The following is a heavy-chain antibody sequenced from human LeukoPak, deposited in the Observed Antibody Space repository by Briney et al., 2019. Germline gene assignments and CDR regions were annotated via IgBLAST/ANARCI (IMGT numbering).Heavy chain of an antibody. CDR2: ISYDGSNK. J-gene: IGHJ4*02. V-gene: IGHV3-30-3*01. CDR1: LVTFSIYA. Sequence: GGSLRLSCVAPLVTFSIYARHRGRQAPGKGLGWVAVISYDGSNKYYADSVKGRFTISRDNSKNTLYLQINSLRAEDMAVYYCASRGYRYGYVDYWGQGTLVTVSS. D-gene: IGHD5-18*01. CDR3: ASRGYRYGYVDY.